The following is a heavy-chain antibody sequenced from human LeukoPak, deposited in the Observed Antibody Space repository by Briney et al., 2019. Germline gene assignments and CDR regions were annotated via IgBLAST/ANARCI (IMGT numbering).Heavy chain of an antibody. J-gene: IGHJ4*02. CDR2: INHSGST. V-gene: IGHV4-34*01. CDR1: GGSLSGYY. CDR3: ARGEAGYNDY. D-gene: IGHD5-24*01. Sequence: PSETLSLTCAVYGGSLSGYYWSWIRQPPGKGLEWIGEINHSGSTNYNPSLKSRVTISVDTSKNQFSLKLSSVTAADTAVYYCARGEAGYNDYWGQGTLVTVSS.